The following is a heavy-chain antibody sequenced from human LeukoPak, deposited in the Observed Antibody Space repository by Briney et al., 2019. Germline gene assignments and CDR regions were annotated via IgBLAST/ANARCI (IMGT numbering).Heavy chain of an antibody. CDR3: AREVVGATYHDAFDI. Sequence: ASVKVSCKASGFTFTGYYMHWVRQAPGQGLEWMGWINPNSGGTNYAQKFQGRVTMTRDTSISTAYMELSRLRSDDTAVYYCAREVVGATYHDAFDIWGQGTMATVSS. J-gene: IGHJ3*02. CDR1: GFTFTGYY. D-gene: IGHD1-26*01. V-gene: IGHV1-2*02. CDR2: INPNSGGT.